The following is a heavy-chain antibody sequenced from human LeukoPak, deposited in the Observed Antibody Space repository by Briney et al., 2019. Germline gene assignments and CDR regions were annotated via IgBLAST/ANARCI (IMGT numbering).Heavy chain of an antibody. CDR1: GGSFSGYY. CDR3: ARGCSPGGGSCYSFDY. V-gene: IGHV4-34*01. Sequence: PSETLSLTCAVYGGSFSGYYWSWIRQPPGKGLEWIGEINHSGSTNYNPSLKSRVTISVDTSKNQFSLKLSSVTAADTAVYYCARGCSPGGGSCYSFDYWGQGTLVTVSS. J-gene: IGHJ4*02. D-gene: IGHD2-15*01. CDR2: INHSGST.